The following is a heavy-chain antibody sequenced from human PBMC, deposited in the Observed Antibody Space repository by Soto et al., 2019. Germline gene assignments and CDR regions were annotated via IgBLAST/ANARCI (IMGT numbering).Heavy chain of an antibody. J-gene: IGHJ1*01. Sequence: GGSLRLSCAASGFTFSSYGMHWVRQAPGKGLEWVAVISYDGSNKYYADSVKGRFTISRDNSKNTLYLQMNSLRAEDTAVYYCAKGPMTTVTTGEYFQHWGQGTLVTVSS. D-gene: IGHD4-17*01. CDR3: AKGPMTTVTTGEYFQH. V-gene: IGHV3-30*18. CDR1: GFTFSSYG. CDR2: ISYDGSNK.